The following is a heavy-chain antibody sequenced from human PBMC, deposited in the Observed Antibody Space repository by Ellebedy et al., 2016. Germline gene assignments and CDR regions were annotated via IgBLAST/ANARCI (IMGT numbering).Heavy chain of an antibody. CDR3: ATVRAGSSSWYPQLGY. Sequence: ASVKVSCKVSGYTLTELSMHWVRQAPGKGLEWMGGFDPEDGETIYAQKFQGRVTMTEDTSTDTAYMELSSLRSEDTAVYYCATVRAGSSSWYPQLGYWGQGTLVTVSS. J-gene: IGHJ4*02. CDR2: FDPEDGET. CDR1: GYTLTELS. V-gene: IGHV1-24*01. D-gene: IGHD6-13*01.